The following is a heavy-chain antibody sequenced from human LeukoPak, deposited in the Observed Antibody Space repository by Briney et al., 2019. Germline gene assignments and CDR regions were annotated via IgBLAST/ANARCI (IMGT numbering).Heavy chain of an antibody. J-gene: IGHJ5*02. CDR2: IIPIFGTA. D-gene: IGHD2-15*01. Sequence: SVKVSCKASGGTFSSYAISWVRQAPGQGLEWMGGIIPIFGTANYAQKFQGRVTITADESTSTAYMELTSLRSEDTAVYYCARDCSGGSCYWADWFDPWGQGTLVTVSS. CDR3: ARDCSGGSCYWADWFDP. CDR1: GGTFSSYA. V-gene: IGHV1-69*13.